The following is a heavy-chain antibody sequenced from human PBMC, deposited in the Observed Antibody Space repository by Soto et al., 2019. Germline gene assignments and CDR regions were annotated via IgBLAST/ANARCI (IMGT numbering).Heavy chain of an antibody. V-gene: IGHV1-18*01. CDR1: GYTFIRYG. J-gene: IGHJ6*02. CDR3: ARGGYYDSSWGKLSHYGLDL. CDR2: ISTYNDYT. Sequence: QVQLAQSANEVKKPGASVRVSCKAAGYTFIRYGIAWVRQAPGQGLEWRGWISTYNDYTVYAQKFQRRVSMTADTSTRTVYMNRRGLKSDDTGVYYCARGGYYDSSWGKLSHYGLDLWGQGTSVSVSS. D-gene: IGHD3-16*01.